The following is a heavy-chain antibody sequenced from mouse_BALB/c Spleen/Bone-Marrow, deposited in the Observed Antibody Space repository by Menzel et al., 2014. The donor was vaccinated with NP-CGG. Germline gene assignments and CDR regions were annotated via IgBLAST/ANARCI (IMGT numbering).Heavy chain of an antibody. V-gene: IGHV1S137*01. D-gene: IGHD2-14*01. J-gene: IGHJ4*01. CDR3: ARSGKVRNAMDY. CDR2: ISGYYGDA. CDR1: GYTFTDYA. Sequence: QVQLQQSGAELVRPGVSVKISCKGSGYTFTDYAIHWVKQSHAKSLEWIGLISGYYGDAIYNQKFKGKATMTVEKSSSTAYMDLARLTSEDSAIYYCARSGKVRNAMDYWGQGTSVTVSS.